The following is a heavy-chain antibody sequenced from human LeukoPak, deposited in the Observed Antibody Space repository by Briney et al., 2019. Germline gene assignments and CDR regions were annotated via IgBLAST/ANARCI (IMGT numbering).Heavy chain of an antibody. CDR3: AKVRYDSSGSQSPYFDY. V-gene: IGHV3-23*01. D-gene: IGHD3-22*01. J-gene: IGHJ4*02. CDR1: GFTFSNYA. Sequence: PGGSLRLSCAASGFTFSNYAMSWVRQAPGKGLEWVSAISGSGGSTYYADSVKGRFTISRDNSKNTLYLQMNSLRAEDTAIYYCAKVRYDSSGSQSPYFDYWGQGTLVTVSS. CDR2: ISGSGGST.